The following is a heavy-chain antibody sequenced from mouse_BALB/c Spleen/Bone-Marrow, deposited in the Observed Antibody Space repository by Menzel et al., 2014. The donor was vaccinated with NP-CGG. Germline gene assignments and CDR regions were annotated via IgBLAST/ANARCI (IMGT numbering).Heavy chain of an antibody. D-gene: IGHD2-1*01. CDR3: ARWGNYGDYAMDY. V-gene: IGHV1S56*01. CDR2: IYPGNVNT. J-gene: IGHJ4*01. CDR1: SYTFTSYY. Sequence: VQLQESGPELVKPGASVRISCKASSYTFTSYYIHWVKQRPGQGLEWIGWIYPGNVNTKYNEKFKGKATLTADKSSSTAYTQLSSLTAEDSAVYFCARWGNYGDYAMDYWGQGTSVTVSS.